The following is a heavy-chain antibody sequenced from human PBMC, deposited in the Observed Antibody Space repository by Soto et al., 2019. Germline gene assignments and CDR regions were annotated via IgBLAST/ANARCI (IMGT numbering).Heavy chain of an antibody. CDR2: IWYDGSNK. V-gene: IGHV3-33*01. D-gene: IGHD5-12*01. CDR1: GFTFSSYG. Sequence: QVQLVESGGGVVQPGRSLRLSCAASGFTFSSYGMHWVRQAPGKGLEWVAVIWYDGSNKYYADSVKGRFTISRDNSKNTLYLQMNSLRAEDTAVYYCAREAGEMATNPLDYWGQGTLVTVSS. CDR3: AREAGEMATNPLDY. J-gene: IGHJ4*02.